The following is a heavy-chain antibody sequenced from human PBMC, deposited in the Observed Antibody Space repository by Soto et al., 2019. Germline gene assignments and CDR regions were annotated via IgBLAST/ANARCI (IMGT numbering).Heavy chain of an antibody. D-gene: IGHD6-13*01. CDR1: GFSVTANS. CDR2: MHSDVTT. CDR3: ARQLSGSWYNWFDP. Sequence: EMQLVESGGGLIQPGGSLRLSCAASGFSVTANSMSWVRQAPGKGLEWVSVMHSDVTTYYADSVKGRFIISRDNSKNTLYLQMSNLRGEDTARYFCARQLSGSWYNWFDPWGQGILVTVSS. J-gene: IGHJ5*02. V-gene: IGHV3-53*01.